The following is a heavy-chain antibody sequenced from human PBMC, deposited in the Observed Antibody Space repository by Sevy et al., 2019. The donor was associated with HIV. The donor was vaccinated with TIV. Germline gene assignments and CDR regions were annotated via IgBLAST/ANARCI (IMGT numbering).Heavy chain of an antibody. Sequence: SETLSLTCTVSCGSISSSSYYWGWIRQPPGKGLEWIGTIYYSGSTYYNPSLKSRVTISVDTSKNQFSLKLSSVTAADTAVYYCARQGIAVAGHYYYGMDVWGQGTTVTVSS. CDR1: CGSISSSSYY. D-gene: IGHD6-19*01. J-gene: IGHJ6*02. V-gene: IGHV4-39*01. CDR2: IYYSGST. CDR3: ARQGIAVAGHYYYGMDV.